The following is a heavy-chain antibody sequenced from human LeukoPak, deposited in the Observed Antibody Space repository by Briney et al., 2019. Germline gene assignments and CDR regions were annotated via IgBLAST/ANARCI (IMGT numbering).Heavy chain of an antibody. Sequence: PGGSLRLSCAASGFTFSSYAMSWVRQAPGKGLEWVANMKPDGREIYYVDSVKGRFTISRDNAKNSLYLEMNRLRVEDTAVYYCARDRGGISRYWGQGTLVTVSS. D-gene: IGHD5-12*01. V-gene: IGHV3-7*01. J-gene: IGHJ4*02. CDR3: ARDRGGISRY. CDR2: MKPDGREI. CDR1: GFTFSSYA.